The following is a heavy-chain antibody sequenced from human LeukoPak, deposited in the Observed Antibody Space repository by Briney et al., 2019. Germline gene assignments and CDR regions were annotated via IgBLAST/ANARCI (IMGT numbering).Heavy chain of an antibody. J-gene: IGHJ4*02. V-gene: IGHV3-48*01. D-gene: IGHD5-18*01. CDR2: IDSSSGTI. Sequence: GGSLRLSCAASGFTFSSYSMNWVRQAPGKGLEWVSYIDSSSGTIYYADSVKGRFTISRDNSKNTVHLQMDSLRAEDSAVYYCAKNAGYSYGLYYFDYWGQGTLVTVSS. CDR3: AKNAGYSYGLYYFDY. CDR1: GFTFSSYS.